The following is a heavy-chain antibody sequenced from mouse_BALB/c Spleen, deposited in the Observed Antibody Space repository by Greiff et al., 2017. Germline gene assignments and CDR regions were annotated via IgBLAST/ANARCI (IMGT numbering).Heavy chain of an antibody. D-gene: IGHD1-1*01. J-gene: IGHJ2*01. CDR3: ARDGVEGDFDY. CDR2: ISSGGSYT. V-gene: IGHV5-9-4*01. Sequence: EVQLVESGGGLVKPGGSLKLSCAASGFTFSSYAMSWVRQSPEKRLEWVAEISSGGSYTYYPDTVTGRFTISRDNAKNTLYLEMSSLRSEDTAMYYCARDGVEGDFDYWGQGTTLTVSS. CDR1: GFTFSSYA.